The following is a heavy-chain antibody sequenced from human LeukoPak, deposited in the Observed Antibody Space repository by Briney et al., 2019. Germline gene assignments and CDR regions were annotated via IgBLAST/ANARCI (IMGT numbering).Heavy chain of an antibody. CDR3: ARDQAYSFDY. CDR1: GLTFSAYS. CDR2: IGSSSSPI. D-gene: IGHD4-11*01. J-gene: IGHJ4*02. V-gene: IGHV3-48*01. Sequence: AGGSLRLSCAASGLTFSAYSMNWVRQAPEKGLEWVSYIGSSSSPIYYADSVKGRFTISRDNAKNSLYLQMDSLRAEDTAVYYCARDQAYSFDYWGQGTLVTVSS.